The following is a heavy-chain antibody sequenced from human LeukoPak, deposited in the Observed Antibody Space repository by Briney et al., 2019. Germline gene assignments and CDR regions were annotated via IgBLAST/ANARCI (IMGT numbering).Heavy chain of an antibody. CDR3: ARVGGYSYGWDFDY. V-gene: IGHV4-59*01. CDR2: IYYSGST. J-gene: IGHJ4*02. D-gene: IGHD5-18*01. Sequence: TSETLSLTCTVSGGSISSYYWSWIRQPPGKGLEGIGYIYYSGSTNYNPSLKSRVTISVDTSKNQFSLKLSSVTAADTAVYYCARVGGYSYGWDFDYWGQGTLVTVSS. CDR1: GGSISSYY.